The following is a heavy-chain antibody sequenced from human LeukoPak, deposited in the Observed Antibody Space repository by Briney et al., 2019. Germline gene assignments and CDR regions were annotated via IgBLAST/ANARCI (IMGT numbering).Heavy chain of an antibody. CDR1: GFTFSSYA. D-gene: IGHD5-18*01. V-gene: IGHV3-30-3*01. CDR3: ARHTSRGYSP. Sequence: GGSLRLSCAASGFTFSSYAMHWVRQAPGKGLEWVAVISYDGSNKYYADSVKGRFTISRDNSKNTLYLQMNSLRAEDTAVYYCARHTSRGYSPWGQGTLVTVSS. CDR2: ISYDGSNK. J-gene: IGHJ5*02.